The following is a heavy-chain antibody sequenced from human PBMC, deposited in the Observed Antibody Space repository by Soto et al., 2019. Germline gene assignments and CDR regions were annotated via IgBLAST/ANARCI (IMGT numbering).Heavy chain of an antibody. J-gene: IGHJ6*02. V-gene: IGHV3-72*01. D-gene: IGHD3-10*01. CDR2: SRNKPRSYTT. CDR3: TRAAESETGMDV. CDR1: GFSFSDHY. Sequence: PGGSLRLSCAAFGFSFSDHYMDWVRQAPGTGLEWVGRSRNKPRSYTTEYAASVKGRFSISRDDSKNSVYLQMNSLKMEDSAVYYRTRAAESETGMDVWGQGTTVTVSS.